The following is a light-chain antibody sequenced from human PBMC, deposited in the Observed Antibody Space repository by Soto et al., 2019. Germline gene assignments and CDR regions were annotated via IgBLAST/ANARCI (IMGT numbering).Light chain of an antibody. CDR3: QQYNNWPL. CDR1: QSVSGK. J-gene: IGKJ1*01. V-gene: IGKV3-15*01. Sequence: EVLMTQSPATLSVSPGERATLSCRASQSVSGKLAWYQQKPGQAPRLLIYDASTRATGIPARFSGSGSGTEFTLTISSLQSEDFAVYYCQQYNNWPLFGQGTKVDIK. CDR2: DAS.